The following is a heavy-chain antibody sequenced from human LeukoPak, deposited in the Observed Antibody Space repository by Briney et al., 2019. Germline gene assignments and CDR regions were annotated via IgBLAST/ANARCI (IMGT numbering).Heavy chain of an antibody. CDR3: ARDRYSSSSGGVI. V-gene: IGHV3-21*01. D-gene: IGHD6-6*01. CDR2: ISSSSSYI. CDR1: GFTFSSFS. J-gene: IGHJ4*02. Sequence: GGSLRLSCAASGFTFSSFSMNWVRQAPGKGLEGVSSISSSSSYIYYADSVKGRFTISRDNAKNSLYLQMNSLRAEDTAVYYCARDRYSSSSGGVIWGQGTLVTVSS.